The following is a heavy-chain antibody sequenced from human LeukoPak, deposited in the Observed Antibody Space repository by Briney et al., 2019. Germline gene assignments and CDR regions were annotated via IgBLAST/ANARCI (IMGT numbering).Heavy chain of an antibody. CDR3: ARDNGYYYDSSGYFDY. D-gene: IGHD3-22*01. CDR2: IYYSGSN. Sequence: SETLSLTCTVSGGSISSGGYYWSWIRQHPGKGLEWIGYIYYSGSNYYNPSLKSRVTISVDTSKNQFSLKLSSVTAADTAVYYCARDNGYYYDSSGYFDYWGQGTLVTVSS. V-gene: IGHV4-31*03. CDR1: GGSISSGGYY. J-gene: IGHJ4*02.